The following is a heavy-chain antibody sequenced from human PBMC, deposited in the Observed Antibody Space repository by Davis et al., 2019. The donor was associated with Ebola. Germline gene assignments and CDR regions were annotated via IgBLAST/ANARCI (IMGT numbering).Heavy chain of an antibody. D-gene: IGHD2-2*01. CDR1: GFSLTTYA. J-gene: IGHJ4*02. CDR3: ATNCSGATCYSGGDY. CDR2: LRGSGAAT. V-gene: IGHV3-23*01. Sequence: GESLKISCKASGFSLTTYAMSWVRQAPGKGLEWVSSLRGSGAATYYANSVKGRFTISRDISKTTLYLDMNSLSADDSAVYYCATNCSGATCYSGGDYWGRGTLVTVSS.